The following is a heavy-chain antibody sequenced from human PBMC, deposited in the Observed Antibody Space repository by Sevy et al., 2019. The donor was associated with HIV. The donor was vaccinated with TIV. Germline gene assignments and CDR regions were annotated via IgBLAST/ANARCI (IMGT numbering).Heavy chain of an antibody. CDR1: GFTFSSSA. V-gene: IGHV3-30*04. D-gene: IGHD6-19*01. J-gene: IGHJ6*02. CDR2: ISHDGTNK. CDR3: ARDMAHLPIAVAGNFYYYYGMDV. Sequence: GESLKISCAASGFTFSSSAMHWVRQAPAKGLEWVALISHDGTNKYHADSVKGRFTISRDNSKNTLYLQMNSLRAEDTAVYYCARDMAHLPIAVAGNFYYYYGMDVWGQGTTVTVSS.